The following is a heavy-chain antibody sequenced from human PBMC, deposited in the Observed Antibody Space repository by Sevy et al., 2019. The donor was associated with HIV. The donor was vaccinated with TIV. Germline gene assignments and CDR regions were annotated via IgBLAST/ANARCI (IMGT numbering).Heavy chain of an antibody. V-gene: IGHV4-39*01. J-gene: IGHJ6*02. Sequence: SETLSLTCTVSGGSVSSSSYYWGWIRQPPGKGLEWIGSIYYTGSTNHHPSLKSRATISVDRSKNQFSLKLSSVTAADTAIYDCASPESTTVTYGMDVWGQGTTVTVSS. CDR2: IYYTGST. D-gene: IGHD1-1*01. CDR3: ASPESTTVTYGMDV. CDR1: GGSVSSSSYY.